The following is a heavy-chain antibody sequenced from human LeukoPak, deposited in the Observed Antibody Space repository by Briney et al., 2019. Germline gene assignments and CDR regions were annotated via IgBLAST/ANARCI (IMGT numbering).Heavy chain of an antibody. CDR1: GGSFSGFF. Sequence: SETLSLTCAVYGGSFSGFFWSLIRQPPGKGLEWIGEINHSGSTNYNPSLKSRVTISVDTSKNQFSLRLSSVTAADTAVYYCARGQFRGYSYGYGYWGQGTLVTVSS. J-gene: IGHJ4*02. D-gene: IGHD5-18*01. V-gene: IGHV4-34*01. CDR2: INHSGST. CDR3: ARGQFRGYSYGYGY.